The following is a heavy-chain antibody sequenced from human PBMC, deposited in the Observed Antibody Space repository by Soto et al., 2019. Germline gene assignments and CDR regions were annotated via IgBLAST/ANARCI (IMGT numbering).Heavy chain of an antibody. CDR2: ISGSGGST. D-gene: IGHD6-19*01. V-gene: IGHV3-23*01. CDR1: GFTFSSYA. CDR3: AKSLSGWSFFDY. Sequence: LRLSCAASGFTFSSYAMSWVRQAPGKGLEWVSTISGSGGSTYYADSVKGRFSISRDNSKNTLYLQMNSLRPEDTAVYYCAKSLSGWSFFDYWGQGTLVTVSS. J-gene: IGHJ4*02.